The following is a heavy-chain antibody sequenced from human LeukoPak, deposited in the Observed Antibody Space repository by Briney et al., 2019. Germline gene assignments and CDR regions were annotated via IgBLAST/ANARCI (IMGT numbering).Heavy chain of an antibody. Sequence: SETLSLTCAVSGYSISSSSWWGWIRQPPGKGLEWIAYIYHSGTTYYNPSLKSRVTISVDTSKNQFSLKLSSVTAADTAVYYCARGRGIPESTTDYYDSSGPPYYFDYWGQGTLVTVSS. V-gene: IGHV4-28*03. CDR1: GYSISSSSW. CDR3: ARGRGIPESTTDYYDSSGPPYYFDY. D-gene: IGHD3-22*01. CDR2: IYHSGTT. J-gene: IGHJ4*02.